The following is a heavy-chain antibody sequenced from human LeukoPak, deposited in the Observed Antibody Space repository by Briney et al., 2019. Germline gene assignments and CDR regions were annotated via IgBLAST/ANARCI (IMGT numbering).Heavy chain of an antibody. CDR2: INPNSGGT. V-gene: IGHV1-2*04. CDR3: ARAGTGGSSGWYDWFDP. CDR1: GYTFTVYY. Sequence: ASVKVSCKASGYTFTVYYMHWVRQAPGQGLEWMGWINPNSGGTNYAQKFQGWVTMTRDTSISTAYMELSRLRSDDTAVYYCARAGTGGSSGWYDWFDPWGQGTLVTVSS. J-gene: IGHJ5*02. D-gene: IGHD6-19*01.